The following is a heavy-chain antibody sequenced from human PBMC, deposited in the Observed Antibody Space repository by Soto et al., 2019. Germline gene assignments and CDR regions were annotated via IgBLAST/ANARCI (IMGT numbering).Heavy chain of an antibody. Sequence: PSETLSLTCTVSGGSISSYYWSWIRQPPGKGLEWIGYFYYSGSTNYNPSLKSRVTISVDTSKNQFSLKLSSVTAADTAVYCCARGTLTSYFDYWGQGTLVTVS. V-gene: IGHV4-59*01. CDR1: GGSISSYY. J-gene: IGHJ4*02. CDR2: FYYSGST. CDR3: ARGTLTSYFDY.